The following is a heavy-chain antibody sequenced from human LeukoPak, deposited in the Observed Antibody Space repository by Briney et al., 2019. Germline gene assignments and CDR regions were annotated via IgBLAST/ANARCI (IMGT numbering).Heavy chain of an antibody. Sequence: ASVKVSCKASGYTFTSYYMHWVRQAPGQGLEWMGIINPSGGSTSYAQKFQGRVTMTRDTSTSTVYMELSSLRSEDTAVYYCAKDSYYYDSSGYYNMKYYFDYWGQGTLVTVSS. CDR3: AKDSYYYDSSGYYNMKYYFDY. D-gene: IGHD3-22*01. CDR1: GYTFTSYY. J-gene: IGHJ4*02. CDR2: INPSGGST. V-gene: IGHV1-46*01.